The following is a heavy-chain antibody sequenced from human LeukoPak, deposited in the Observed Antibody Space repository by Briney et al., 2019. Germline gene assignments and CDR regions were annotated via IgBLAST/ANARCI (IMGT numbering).Heavy chain of an antibody. D-gene: IGHD6-19*01. CDR3: SRSIAVAGPAIYAFDI. Sequence: ASVKVSCKASGYTFTDYYIHWVRQAPGQGLEWMGWINPNSGGTNYAQMFQGRVTMTRETSISTAYMELTRLTSDDTAMYYCSRSIAVAGPAIYAFDIWGQGTMVTVSS. CDR1: GYTFTDYY. CDR2: INPNSGGT. V-gene: IGHV1-2*02. J-gene: IGHJ3*02.